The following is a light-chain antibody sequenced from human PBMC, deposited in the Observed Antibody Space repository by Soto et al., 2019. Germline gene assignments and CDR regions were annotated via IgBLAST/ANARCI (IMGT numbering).Light chain of an antibody. CDR1: QDIANW. CDR3: QQGNSFPLT. J-gene: IGKJ4*01. V-gene: IGKV1D-12*01. CDR2: ATS. Sequence: DIQMTQSPSSVSASVGDRVTITCRASQDIANWLAWYQQKPGKAPELIISATSSLQSGVPSRFSGSRSGTDFTLTISSLQPEDFTTYYCQQGNSFPLTFGGGTKVDIK.